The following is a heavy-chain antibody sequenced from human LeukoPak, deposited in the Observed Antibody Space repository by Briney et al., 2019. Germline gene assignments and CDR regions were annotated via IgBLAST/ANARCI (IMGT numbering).Heavy chain of an antibody. Sequence: SETLSLTCTVSGGSISSSAYYWGWIRRPPGKGLEWIGSIHSSGSTNYNPSLKSRVTISVDTSKNQFSLKLSSVTAADTAVYYCASVDGPIAFVDYWGQGTLVTVSS. CDR1: GGSISSSAYY. CDR2: IHSSGST. J-gene: IGHJ4*02. V-gene: IGHV4-39*01. CDR3: ASVDGPIAFVDY. D-gene: IGHD5-12*01.